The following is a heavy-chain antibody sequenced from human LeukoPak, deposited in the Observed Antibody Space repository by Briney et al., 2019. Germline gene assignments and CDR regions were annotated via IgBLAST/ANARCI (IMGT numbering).Heavy chain of an antibody. V-gene: IGHV4-31*03. CDR1: GGSISSGGYY. CDR2: IYYSGST. J-gene: IGHJ6*03. D-gene: IGHD1-26*01. CDR3: ARAIVGATPYYYYYMDV. Sequence: SETLSLTCTVSGGSISSGGYYWSWIRQHPGKGLEWIGYIYYSGSTYYNPSLKSRVTISVDTSKNQFSLKLSSVTAADTAVYYCARAIVGATPYYYYYMDVWGKGTTVTVSS.